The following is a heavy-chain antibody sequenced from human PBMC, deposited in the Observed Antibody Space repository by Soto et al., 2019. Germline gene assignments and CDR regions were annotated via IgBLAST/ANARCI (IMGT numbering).Heavy chain of an antibody. CDR3: AKDGLFRTDGFDL. V-gene: IGHV3-23*01. Sequence: EAQLLESGGELVQPGGSLRLSCAASGFTFSSHGMSWVRQAPGKGLEWIAGLSRGGGSTYYADSVKGRFTISRDNSKNTLDLIMNSLRVEVTALYYSAKDGLFRTDGFDLWGQGTMVTVSS. CDR2: LSRGGGST. J-gene: IGHJ3*01. CDR1: GFTFSSHG. D-gene: IGHD1-1*01.